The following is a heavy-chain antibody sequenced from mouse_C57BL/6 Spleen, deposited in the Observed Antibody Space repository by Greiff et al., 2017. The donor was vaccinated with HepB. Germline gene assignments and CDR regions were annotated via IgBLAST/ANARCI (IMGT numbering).Heavy chain of an antibody. V-gene: IGHV1-15*01. CDR3: TRSVESAY. Sequence: VQLQQSGAELVRPGASVTLSCKASGYTFTDYEMHWVKQTPVHGLEWIGAIDPETGGTAYNQKFKGKAILTADKSSSTAYMELRSLTSEDSAVYYCTRSVESAYWGQGTLVTVSA. J-gene: IGHJ3*01. CDR1: GYTFTDYE. CDR2: IDPETGGT.